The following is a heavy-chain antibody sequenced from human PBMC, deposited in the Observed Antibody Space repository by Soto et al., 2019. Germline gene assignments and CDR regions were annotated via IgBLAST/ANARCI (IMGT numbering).Heavy chain of an antibody. CDR1: GGSISSSGYY. D-gene: IGHD6-19*01. Sequence: SETLSLTCTVSGGSISSSGYYWGWIRQPPGKGLEWIGSIYYSGSTYYNPSLKSRVTISVDTSNNQFSLKLSSVIAADTAVYYCARHVLRREGVAGHYDYWGQGTLVTVS. CDR3: ARHVLRREGVAGHYDY. CDR2: IYYSGST. J-gene: IGHJ4*02. V-gene: IGHV4-39*01.